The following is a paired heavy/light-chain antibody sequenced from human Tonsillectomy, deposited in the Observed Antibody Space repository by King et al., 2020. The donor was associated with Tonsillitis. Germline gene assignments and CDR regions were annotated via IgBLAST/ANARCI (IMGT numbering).Heavy chain of an antibody. CDR3: ARHEDNWDGEWFDP. Sequence: QLQLQESGPGLVKPSATLSLTCTVSGVSMRTGSVYWAWIRQPPGKGLEWIGNVYYSGSTYYKPSLKSRVSISVDTSKNQFSLTMTSVTAADTAVYYCARHEDNWDGEWFDPWGQGTLVTVSS. D-gene: IGHD3-10*01. CDR2: VYYSGST. J-gene: IGHJ5*02. CDR1: GVSMRTGSVY. V-gene: IGHV4-39*01.
Light chain of an antibody. Sequence: SYELTQPPSVSVSPGQVARITCSGDALPKKSASWYQQKSGQAPLLVIYEDNKRPSGIPERFSGSKSGAVATLTIAGAQVDDEADYYCYSSDNSGNHRLFGGGTKLTVL. J-gene: IGLJ2*01. CDR3: YSSDNSGNHRL. V-gene: IGLV3-10*01. CDR2: EDN. CDR1: ALPKKS.